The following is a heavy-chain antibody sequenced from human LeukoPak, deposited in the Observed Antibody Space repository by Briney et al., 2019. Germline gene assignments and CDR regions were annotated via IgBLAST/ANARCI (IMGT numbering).Heavy chain of an antibody. CDR2: IYTSGST. J-gene: IGHJ3*02. V-gene: IGHV4-4*07. CDR3: AVKVIAAAGADAFDI. CDR1: GGSISSYY. Sequence: SETLSLTCTVSGGSISSYYWSSIRQPAGKGLEWIGRIYTSGSTNYNPSLKSRVTMSVDTSKNQFSLKLSSVTAADTAVYYCAVKVIAAAGADAFDIWGQGTMVTVSS. D-gene: IGHD6-13*01.